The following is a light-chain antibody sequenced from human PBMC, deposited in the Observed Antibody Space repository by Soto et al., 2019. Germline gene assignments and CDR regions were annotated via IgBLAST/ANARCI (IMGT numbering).Light chain of an antibody. Sequence: QSALTQPPSASGSPGQSVTISCTGSSSDVGGYNYVSWYQQHPGKAPKLMIFEVSRRPSGVPDRFSGSKFDNTASLTVSGLQAEDEADYYCSSYAGIDNDVFGTGTKLTVL. V-gene: IGLV2-8*01. J-gene: IGLJ1*01. CDR3: SSYAGIDNDV. CDR2: EVS. CDR1: SSDVGGYNY.